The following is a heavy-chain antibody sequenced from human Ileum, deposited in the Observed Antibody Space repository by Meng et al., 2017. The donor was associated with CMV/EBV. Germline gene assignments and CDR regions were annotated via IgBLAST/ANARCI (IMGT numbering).Heavy chain of an antibody. J-gene: IGHJ3*02. CDR1: GFTLSSYW. Sequence: GGSLRLSCAASGFTLSSYWMHWVRQATGKGLVWVARLNNDRSYMTYAYSVRGRFAISRDNAKNMVYLQMNSLRAENTALYNCAKDNLISADIVVVFGAFDIWGQGTMVTVSS. CDR3: AKDNLISADIVVVFGAFDI. D-gene: IGHD2-2*01. V-gene: IGHV3-74*03. CDR2: LNNDRSYM.